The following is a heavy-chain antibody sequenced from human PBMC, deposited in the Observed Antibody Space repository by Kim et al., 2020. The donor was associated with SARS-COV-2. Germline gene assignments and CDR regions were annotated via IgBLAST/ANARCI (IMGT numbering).Heavy chain of an antibody. V-gene: IGHV3-53*01. CDR1: GFTVSSNY. J-gene: IGHJ6*02. Sequence: GGSLRLSCAASGFTVSSNYMSWVRQAPGKGLEWVSVIYSGGSTYYADSVKGRFTISRDNSKNTLYLQMNSLRAEDTAVYYCATHHDYSNRLGGYYYYGMDVWGQGTTVTVSS. CDR3: ATHHDYSNRLGGYYYYGMDV. CDR2: IYSGGST. D-gene: IGHD4-4*01.